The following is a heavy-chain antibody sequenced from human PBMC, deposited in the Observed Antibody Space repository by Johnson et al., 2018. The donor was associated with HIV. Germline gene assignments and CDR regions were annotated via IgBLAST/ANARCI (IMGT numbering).Heavy chain of an antibody. J-gene: IGHJ3*02. V-gene: IGHV3-30-3*01. Sequence: QVQLVESGGGVVQPGRSLRLSCAASGFTFSSYAMHWVRQAPGKGLEWVAVISYDGSNKYYADSVKGRFTISRDNSKNTLYLQMNSLRAEDTAVYSCARPNRPQYRSTFDIWGQGTKVTVSS. CDR1: GFTFSSYA. CDR3: ARPNRPQYRSTFDI. D-gene: IGHD6-13*01. CDR2: ISYDGSNK.